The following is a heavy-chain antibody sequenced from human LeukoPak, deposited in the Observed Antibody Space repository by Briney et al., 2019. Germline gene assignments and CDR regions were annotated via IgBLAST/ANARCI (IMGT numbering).Heavy chain of an antibody. D-gene: IGHD5-12*01. Sequence: SGGSLRLSCAASGFSVTSNYMSWVRQAPGQGLEWVSVLYSSGYTKYADSVKGRFSISRDTSENTLSLHMNSLRAEDSAVYYCAAKGNGYTGTYVFAHWGRGTLVTVSS. V-gene: IGHV3-66*01. CDR2: LYSSGYT. J-gene: IGHJ4*02. CDR1: GFSVTSNY. CDR3: AAKGNGYTGTYVFAH.